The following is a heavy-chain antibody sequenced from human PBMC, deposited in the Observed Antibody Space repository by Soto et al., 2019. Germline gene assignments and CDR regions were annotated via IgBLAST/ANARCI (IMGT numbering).Heavy chain of an antibody. CDR1: GFTFSSYW. CDR2: INSDGSST. D-gene: IGHD3-10*01. V-gene: IGHV3-74*01. J-gene: IGHJ5*02. CDR3: ARDKSVIDGLWFDP. Sequence: GGSLRLSCAASGFTFSSYWMHWVRQAPGKGLVWVSRINSDGSSTSCADSVKGRFTISRDNAKNTLYLQMNSLRAEDTAVYYCARDKSVIDGLWFDPWGQGTLVTVSS.